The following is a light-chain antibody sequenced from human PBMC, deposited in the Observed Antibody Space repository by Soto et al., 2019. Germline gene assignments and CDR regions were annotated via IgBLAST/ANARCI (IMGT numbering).Light chain of an antibody. CDR1: SDVGSYNL. V-gene: IGLV2-14*02. Sequence: QSVLTQPASVSGSPGQSITISCSVTSDVGSYNLVSWYQQHPDKAPKLMIYEVINRPSGVSNRFSGSKSGNTASLTISGLQAEDEADYYCCSYTSRNTLVFGTGTKLTVL. J-gene: IGLJ1*01. CDR3: CSYTSRNTLV. CDR2: EVI.